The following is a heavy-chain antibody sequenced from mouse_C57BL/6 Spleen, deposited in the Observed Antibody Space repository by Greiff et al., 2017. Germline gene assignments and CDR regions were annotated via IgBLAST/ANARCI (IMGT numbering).Heavy chain of an antibody. CDR2: INPSNGGT. J-gene: IGHJ1*03. Sequence: QVQLQQSGTELVKPGASVKLSCKASGYTFTSYWMHWVKQRPGQGLEWIGNINPSNGGTNYNEKFKSKATLTVDKSSSTAYMQLSSLTSEDSAVYYCAREAGSSWYFDVWGTGTTVTVSS. CDR1: GYTFTSYW. D-gene: IGHD1-1*01. V-gene: IGHV1-53*01. CDR3: AREAGSSWYFDV.